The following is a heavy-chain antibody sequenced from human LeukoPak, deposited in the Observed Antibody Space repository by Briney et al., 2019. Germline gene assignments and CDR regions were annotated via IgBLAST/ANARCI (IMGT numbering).Heavy chain of an antibody. D-gene: IGHD1-26*01. CDR1: GFTFSSYS. Sequence: PGRSLRLSCAASGFTFSSYSMNWVRQAPGKGLEWVSSISSSSSYIYYADSVKGRFTISRDNAKNSLYLQMNSLRAEDTAVYYCARDAYSGSYRFDYWGQGTLVTVSS. CDR2: ISSSSSYI. CDR3: ARDAYSGSYRFDY. V-gene: IGHV3-21*01. J-gene: IGHJ4*02.